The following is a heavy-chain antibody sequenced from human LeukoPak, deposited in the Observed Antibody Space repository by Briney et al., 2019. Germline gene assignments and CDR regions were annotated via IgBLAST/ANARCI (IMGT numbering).Heavy chain of an antibody. CDR1: GFTFSDYY. V-gene: IGHV3-11*01. J-gene: IGHJ6*03. Sequence: GGSLRLSCAASGFTFSDYYMNWIRQAPGKGLEWVSYISSSGGTKYYADSVKGRFTISRDNAKNSLFLQMNSLRAEDTAVYYCARVLRYCSGGNCYSGGLGYMDVWGKGTTVTISS. D-gene: IGHD2-15*01. CDR2: ISSSGGTK. CDR3: ARVLRYCSGGNCYSGGLGYMDV.